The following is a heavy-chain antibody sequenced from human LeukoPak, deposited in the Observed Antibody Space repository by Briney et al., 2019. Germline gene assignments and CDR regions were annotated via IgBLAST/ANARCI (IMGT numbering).Heavy chain of an antibody. CDR2: ISSNGGST. J-gene: IGHJ4*02. CDR1: GFTFSSYA. CDR3: VKGKSGSDYDFWSGHALGY. D-gene: IGHD3-3*01. Sequence: GSLRLSCSASGFTFSSYAMHWVRQAPGKGLEYVSAISSNGGSTYYADSVKGRFTISRDNSKNTLYLQMSSLRAEDTAVYYCVKGKSGSDYDFWSGHALGYWGQGILVTVSS. V-gene: IGHV3-64D*06.